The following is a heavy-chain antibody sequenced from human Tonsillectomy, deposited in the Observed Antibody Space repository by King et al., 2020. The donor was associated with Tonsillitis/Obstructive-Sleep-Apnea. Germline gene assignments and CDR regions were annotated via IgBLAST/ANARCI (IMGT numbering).Heavy chain of an antibody. D-gene: IGHD2-15*01. J-gene: IGHJ6*03. CDR3: VRVSSSLNCSGGSCRPYYYYYMDV. CDR2: IYYSGST. V-gene: IGHV4-59*01. CDR1: GGSISSYY. Sequence: QLQESGPGLVKPSETLSLTCTVSGGSISSYYWSWIRQPPGKGLEWIGYIYYSGSTNYNPSLKSRVTISVDTSKNQFSLKLSSVTAADTAVYYCVRVSSSLNCSGGSCRPYYYYYMDVWGKGTTVTVSS.